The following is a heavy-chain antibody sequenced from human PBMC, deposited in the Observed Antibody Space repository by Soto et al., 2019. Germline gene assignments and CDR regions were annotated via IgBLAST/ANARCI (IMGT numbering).Heavy chain of an antibody. CDR3: ARVLVPVVPAATQYYFDY. V-gene: IGHV1-69*01. D-gene: IGHD2-2*01. J-gene: IGHJ4*02. CDR2: IIPIFGTA. Sequence: VQLVQSGAEVKKPGSSVKVSCKASGGTFSSYAISWVRQAPGQGLEWMGGIIPIFGTANYAQKFQGRVTITADESTSTAYMELSSLRSEDTAVYYCARVLVPVVPAATQYYFDYWGQGTLVTVSS. CDR1: GGTFSSYA.